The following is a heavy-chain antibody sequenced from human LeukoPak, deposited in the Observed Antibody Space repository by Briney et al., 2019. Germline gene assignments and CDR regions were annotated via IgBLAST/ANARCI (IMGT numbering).Heavy chain of an antibody. CDR1: GFTFSTYG. CDR3: AKDWGYDYVWGSYRS. D-gene: IGHD3-16*02. CDR2: IWHDGSDK. J-gene: IGHJ5*02. Sequence: GGSLRLSCSASGFTFSTYGMHWVRQAPGKGLEWVADIWHDGSDKYYTDSVKGRFTISRDNSKNTLYLQMNSLRAEDTAVYYCAKDWGYDYVWGSYRSWGQGTLVTVSS. V-gene: IGHV3-33*06.